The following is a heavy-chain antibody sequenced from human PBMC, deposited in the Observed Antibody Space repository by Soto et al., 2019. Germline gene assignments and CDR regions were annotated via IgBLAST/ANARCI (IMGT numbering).Heavy chain of an antibody. V-gene: IGHV4-61*01. CDR3: ARGLTTGQLPSHFDH. J-gene: IGHJ5*02. Sequence: PSETLSLTCTVSGGSVSNDNFYWIWIRQPPGKGLEWIGYVHSSGITNYNPSLKRRVTISVDTSRNQFSLRLSSVTAADTAVYYCARGLTTGQLPSHFDHWGQGTLVTVSS. CDR1: GGSVSNDNFY. D-gene: IGHD4-17*01. CDR2: VHSSGIT.